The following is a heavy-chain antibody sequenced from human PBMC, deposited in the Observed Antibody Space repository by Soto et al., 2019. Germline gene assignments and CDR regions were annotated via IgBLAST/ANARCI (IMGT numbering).Heavy chain of an antibody. Sequence: EVQLLESGGGLEQPGGSLRLSCVGSGHTFHNYAMTWVRQAPGKGLEWVSGISGSGGSTYYADSVRGRFTISRDDSKNTLYLQMSSLRAEDTAVYYCGKVSRGIGVVPAAPNWGHGTLVTVSS. V-gene: IGHV3-23*01. J-gene: IGHJ4*01. CDR1: GHTFHNYA. D-gene: IGHD2-2*01. CDR3: GKVSRGIGVVPAAPN. CDR2: ISGSGGST.